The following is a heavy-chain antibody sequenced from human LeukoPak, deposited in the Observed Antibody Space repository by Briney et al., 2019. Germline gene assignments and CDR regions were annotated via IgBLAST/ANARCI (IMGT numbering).Heavy chain of an antibody. CDR2: IIPILGIA. Sequence: ASVKVSCKASGYTFTSYGISWVRQAPGQGLEWMGRIIPILGIANYAQKFQGRVTITADKSTSTAYMELSSLRSEDTAVYYCARDPVGAIDYGMDVWGQGTTVTVSS. D-gene: IGHD1-26*01. CDR3: ARDPVGAIDYGMDV. CDR1: GYTFTSYG. V-gene: IGHV1-69*04. J-gene: IGHJ6*02.